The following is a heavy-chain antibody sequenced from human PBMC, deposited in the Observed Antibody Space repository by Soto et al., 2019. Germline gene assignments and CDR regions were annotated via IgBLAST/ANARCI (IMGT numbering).Heavy chain of an antibody. CDR2: IYSGDST. J-gene: IGHJ3*02. Sequence: GGSLRLSCAASGFSVSSNYMSWVRQAPGKGLEWVSVIYSGDSTYYADSVKGRFTISRDNSKNTLYLQMNSLRAEDTAVYYCTLMYYDMPPDAFDIWGQGTMVTVSS. D-gene: IGHD3-9*01. V-gene: IGHV3-53*01. CDR1: GFSVSSNY. CDR3: TLMYYDMPPDAFDI.